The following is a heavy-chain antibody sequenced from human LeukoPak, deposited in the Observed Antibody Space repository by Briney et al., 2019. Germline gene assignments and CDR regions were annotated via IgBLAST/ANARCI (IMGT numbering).Heavy chain of an antibody. J-gene: IGHJ5*01. D-gene: IGHD3-22*01. Sequence: GASVKVSCKASGGTFSSYAISWVRQAPGQGLEWMGGIIPIFGTANYAQKFQGRVTITADKSTSTAYMELSSLRSEDTAVYYCASCYHARSGYPINWFDPCGQGTLVTGSS. CDR1: GGTFSSYA. V-gene: IGHV1-69*06. CDR3: ASCYHARSGYPINWFDP. CDR2: IIPIFGTA.